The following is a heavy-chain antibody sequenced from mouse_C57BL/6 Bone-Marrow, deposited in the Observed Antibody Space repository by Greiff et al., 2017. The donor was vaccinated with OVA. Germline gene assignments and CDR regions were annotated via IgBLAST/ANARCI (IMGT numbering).Heavy chain of an antibody. Sequence: QVQLQQPGAELVKPGASVKMSCKASGYTFTSYWITWVKQRPGQGLEWIGDIYPGSGSTYYNEKFKSKATLTVDTSSSTAYMQLSSLTSEDSAVYYCSIYYDCSYAIDYWGQGTSVTVSS. J-gene: IGHJ4*01. CDR2: IYPGSGST. V-gene: IGHV1-55*01. D-gene: IGHD2-4*01. CDR1: GYTFTSYW. CDR3: SIYYDCSYAIDY.